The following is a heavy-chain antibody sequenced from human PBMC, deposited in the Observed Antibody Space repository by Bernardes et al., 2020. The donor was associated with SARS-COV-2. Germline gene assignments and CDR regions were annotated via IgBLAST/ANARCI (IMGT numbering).Heavy chain of an antibody. D-gene: IGHD6-19*01. Sequence: SETLYLTCTVSGGSINDYYGSWIRQSPEKGLEWIGYVYYNGNINHNPSLNYNPSLMSRVTISVDTSKSQFSLNLSSVTAADTAVYYCAREQWLAHYFDYWGQGILVTVSS. J-gene: IGHJ4*02. CDR1: GGSINDYY. CDR2: VYYNGNI. CDR3: AREQWLAHYFDY. V-gene: IGHV4-59*01.